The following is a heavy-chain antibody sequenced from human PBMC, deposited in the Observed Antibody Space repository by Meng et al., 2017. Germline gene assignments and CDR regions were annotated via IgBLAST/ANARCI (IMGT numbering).Heavy chain of an antibody. CDR1: GFSFDDYG. Sequence: VRLVGAGGGVVTPGGSLGLSCADSGFSFDDYGMSWVRQAPGKGLEWVSGINWNGGSTGYADSVKGRFTISRDNAKNSLYLQMNSLRAEDTALYYCARGDSSGYYGWFDPWGQGTLVTVSS. J-gene: IGHJ5*02. D-gene: IGHD3-22*01. V-gene: IGHV3-20*04. CDR3: ARGDSSGYYGWFDP. CDR2: INWNGGST.